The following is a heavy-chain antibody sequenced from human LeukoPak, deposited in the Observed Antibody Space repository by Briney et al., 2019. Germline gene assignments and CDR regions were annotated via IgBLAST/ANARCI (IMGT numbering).Heavy chain of an antibody. Sequence: PGGSLRLSCAASGFTFSSYSMNWVRQAPGKGLEWVSYISSSSSTIYYADSVKGRFTTSRDNAKNSLYLQMNSLRAEDTAVYYCARDPEGGNFDYWGQGTLVTVSS. CDR2: ISSSSSTI. CDR3: ARDPEGGNFDY. CDR1: GFTFSSYS. V-gene: IGHV3-48*04. D-gene: IGHD2-15*01. J-gene: IGHJ4*02.